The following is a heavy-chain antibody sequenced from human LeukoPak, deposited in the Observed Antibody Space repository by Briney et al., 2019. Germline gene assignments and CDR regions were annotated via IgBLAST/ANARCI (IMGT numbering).Heavy chain of an antibody. V-gene: IGHV1-18*01. CDR3: ARDTARITTPGGPDY. CDR2: ISAYNDNT. Sequence: GASVKVSCKASGYTFASYGISWVRQAPGQGLEWMGWISAYNDNTKYAQNLQGRVTMTTDTSTSTAYMELRSPTSDDAALYYCARDTARITTPGGPDYWGQGTLVTVSS. CDR1: GYTFASYG. J-gene: IGHJ4*02. D-gene: IGHD6-13*01.